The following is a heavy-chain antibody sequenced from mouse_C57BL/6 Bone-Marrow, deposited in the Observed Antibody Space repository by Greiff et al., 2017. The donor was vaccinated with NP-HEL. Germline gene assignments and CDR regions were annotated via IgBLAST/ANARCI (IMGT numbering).Heavy chain of an antibody. J-gene: IGHJ2*01. Sequence: EVKLMESEGGLVQPGRSMKLSCTASGFTFSDYYMAWVRQVPEKGLEWVANINYDGSSTYYLESLKSRFIISRDNAKNILYLQMSSLKSEDTATYYCARDPEGMGFDYWGQGTTLTVSS. V-gene: IGHV5-16*01. CDR3: ARDPEGMGFDY. CDR2: INYDGSST. CDR1: GFTFSDYY.